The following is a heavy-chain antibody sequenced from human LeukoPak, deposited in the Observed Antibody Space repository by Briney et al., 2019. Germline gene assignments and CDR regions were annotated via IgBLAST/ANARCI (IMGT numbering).Heavy chain of an antibody. V-gene: IGHV3-7*01. D-gene: IGHD1-1*01. CDR1: GFTLSSDW. Sequence: GGSLRLSCAASGFTLSSDWMNWVRQAPGKGLEWVANIKQDGSKKYYVDSVRGRFTVSKDNAKNSLYLQMNSLRAEDTAVYYCARDFNWSRDYWGQGTLITVSS. J-gene: IGHJ4*02. CDR2: IKQDGSKK. CDR3: ARDFNWSRDY.